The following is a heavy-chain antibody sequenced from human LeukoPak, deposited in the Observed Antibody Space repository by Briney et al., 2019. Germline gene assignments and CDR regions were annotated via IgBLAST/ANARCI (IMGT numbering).Heavy chain of an antibody. J-gene: IGHJ4*02. Sequence: GGSLRLSCSASGFTFSSYAMHWVRQAPGKGLQYISAISSNGGSTYYADSVKGRFTISRDNSKNTLYLQMNSLRAEDTAVYYCARGGVYSSGRFDYWGQGTLVTVSS. D-gene: IGHD6-19*01. CDR3: ARGGVYSSGRFDY. CDR2: ISSNGGST. V-gene: IGHV3-64*04. CDR1: GFTFSSYA.